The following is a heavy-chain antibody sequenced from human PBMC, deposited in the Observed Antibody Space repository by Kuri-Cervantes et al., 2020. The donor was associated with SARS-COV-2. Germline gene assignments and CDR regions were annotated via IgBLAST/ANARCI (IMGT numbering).Heavy chain of an antibody. V-gene: IGHV5-51*01. CDR3: ARMVDWFDYYYMGV. CDR2: IYPGDSDT. CDR1: GYSFTSYW. D-gene: IGHD3-9*01. Sequence: GGSLRLSSKASGYSFTSYWIGWVRQMPGKGLEWMGIIYPGDSDTRYSPSFQGQVTISADRSINTAYLQWSSLRVSDTAMYYCARMVDWFDYYYMGVWGKETTVTVSS. J-gene: IGHJ6*03.